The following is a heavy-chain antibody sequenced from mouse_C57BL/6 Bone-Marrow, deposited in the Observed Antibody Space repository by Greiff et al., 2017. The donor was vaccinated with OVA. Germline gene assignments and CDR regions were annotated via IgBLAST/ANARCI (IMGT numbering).Heavy chain of an antibody. D-gene: IGHD2-5*01. CDR3: ARGMGIVPTKAY. Sequence: EVKLMESGGGLVKPGGSLKLSCAASGFTFSSYAMSWVRQTPEKRLEWVATISDGGSYTYYPDNVKGRFTISRDNAKNNLYLQMSHLKSEDTAMYYCARGMGIVPTKAYWGQGTLVTVSA. J-gene: IGHJ3*01. V-gene: IGHV5-4*03. CDR1: GFTFSSYA. CDR2: ISDGGSYT.